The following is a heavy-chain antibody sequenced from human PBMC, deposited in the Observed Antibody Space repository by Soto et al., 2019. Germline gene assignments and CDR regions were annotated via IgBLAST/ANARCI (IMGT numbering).Heavy chain of an antibody. V-gene: IGHV4-59*01. D-gene: IGHD6-25*01. CDR1: GCSISTYY. CDR2: IYYDGST. Sequence: PSETLSLTCTVSGCSISTYYWSWIRQPPGKGLEWIGYIYYDGSTSYNPSLRSRVTISVDTSKNQFSLILSSVTSADTAVYYCARDQLSSGLYVWFDPWGQGTLVTVS. CDR3: ARDQLSSGLYVWFDP. J-gene: IGHJ5*02.